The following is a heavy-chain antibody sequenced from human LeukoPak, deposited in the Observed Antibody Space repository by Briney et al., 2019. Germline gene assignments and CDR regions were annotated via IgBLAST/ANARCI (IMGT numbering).Heavy chain of an antibody. V-gene: IGHV3-73*01. CDR3: AKDVSGSGFLLRNYGMDV. CDR2: IRSKPNNYET. D-gene: IGHD3-10*01. J-gene: IGHJ6*02. Sequence: GGSLRLSCAASGFTFSGSAIHWVRQASGKGLEWIGRIRSKPNNYETAYAASVRGRFTISRDDSKNTAYLQMNSLKSEDTAVYYCAKDVSGSGFLLRNYGMDVWGQGTTVTVSS. CDR1: GFTFSGSA.